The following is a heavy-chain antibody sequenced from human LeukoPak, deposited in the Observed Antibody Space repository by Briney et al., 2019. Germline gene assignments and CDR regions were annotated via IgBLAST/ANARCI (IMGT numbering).Heavy chain of an antibody. CDR2: IYYSGST. Sequence: SETLSLTCTVSGGSISGYYWSWIRQPPGKGLEWIGYIYYSGSTNYNPSLKSRVTIVVDTSKNQFSLKLSSVTAADTAVYYCARLCKYYDFWSGYAFDIWGQGTMVTVSS. D-gene: IGHD3-3*01. CDR1: GGSISGYY. CDR3: ARLCKYYDFWSGYAFDI. V-gene: IGHV4-59*08. J-gene: IGHJ3*02.